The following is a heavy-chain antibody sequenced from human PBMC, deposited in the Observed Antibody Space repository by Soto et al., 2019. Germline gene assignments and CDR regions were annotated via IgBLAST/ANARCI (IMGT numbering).Heavy chain of an antibody. D-gene: IGHD2-15*01. CDR1: GGTFSTYS. CDR3: ARAPPYCPGGRCYSGHHYYYYVMDV. V-gene: IGHV1-69*01. CDR2: IIPIFGTT. J-gene: IGHJ6*02. Sequence: QVQLVQSGAEAKKPGSSVKVSCKASGGTFSTYSISWVRQAPGQGLEWMGGIIPIFGTTNYAQQLQGRVTITADESTNTAYMELSSLGSEDTAVYYCARAPPYCPGGRCYSGHHYYYYVMDVWGQGTTVTVSS.